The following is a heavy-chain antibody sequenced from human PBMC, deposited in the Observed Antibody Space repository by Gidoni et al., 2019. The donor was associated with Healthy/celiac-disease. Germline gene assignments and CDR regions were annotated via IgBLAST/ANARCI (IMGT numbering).Heavy chain of an antibody. CDR2: ISSSSSYI. J-gene: IGHJ5*02. D-gene: IGHD2-15*01. Sequence: EVQLVESGGGLVKPGGSLRLSCAASGFTFSSYSMNWVRQAPGKGLEWVSSISSSSSYIYYADSVKGRFTISRDNAKNSLYLQMNSLRAEDTAVYYCARDLGGYCSGGSCPNWFDPWGQGTLVTVSS. CDR3: ARDLGGYCSGGSCPNWFDP. V-gene: IGHV3-21*01. CDR1: GFTFSSYS.